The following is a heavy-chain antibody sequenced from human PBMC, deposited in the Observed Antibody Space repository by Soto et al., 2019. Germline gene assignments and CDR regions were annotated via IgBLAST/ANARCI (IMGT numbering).Heavy chain of an antibody. D-gene: IGHD1-26*01. CDR1: EFTFSDFA. V-gene: IGHV3-23*01. CDR2: IGGDGSDT. J-gene: IGHJ5*01. CDR3: AKDAVPYNGKWDWFDS. Sequence: DVQLLESGGDLVQPGGSLRLSWAASEFTFSDFAMTWVRQAPGKGPEWVSSIGGDGSDTHYADSVKGRFTISRDNSKNTLFLQMSSLRSDDTAVYYCAKDAVPYNGKWDWFDSWGQGTLVTVSS.